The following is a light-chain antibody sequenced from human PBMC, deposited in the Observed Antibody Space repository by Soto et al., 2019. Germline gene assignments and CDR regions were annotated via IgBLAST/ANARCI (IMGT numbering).Light chain of an antibody. V-gene: IGLV2-14*01. Sequence: QSVLTQPASVSGSPGQSLTISCTGTSSDVGGYNYVSWYQQHPGKAPKLMIYDVSNRPSGGSNRFSGSKSGNTASLTISGLQAEDEADYYCSSYTSSSTPVVFGGGTKVTVL. J-gene: IGLJ2*01. CDR1: SSDVGGYNY. CDR3: SSYTSSSTPVV. CDR2: DVS.